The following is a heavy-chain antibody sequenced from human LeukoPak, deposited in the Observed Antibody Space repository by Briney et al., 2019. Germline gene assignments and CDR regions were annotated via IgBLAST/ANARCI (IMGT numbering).Heavy chain of an antibody. CDR1: GFTFSSYE. D-gene: IGHD1-1*01. J-gene: IGHJ6*03. Sequence: GGSLRLSCAASGFTFSSYEMNWVRQPPGKELEWVSYISSSGRTMFYADSVKGRFTISRDNAKNSLYLQMNSLRAEDTAVYYCARDLRLEFYFYYMDVWGKGTTVTVSS. V-gene: IGHV3-48*03. CDR2: ISSSGRTM. CDR3: ARDLRLEFYFYYMDV.